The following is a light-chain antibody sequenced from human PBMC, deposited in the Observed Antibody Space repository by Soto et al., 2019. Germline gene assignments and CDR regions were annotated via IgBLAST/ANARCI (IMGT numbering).Light chain of an antibody. CDR2: KAS. CDR3: QQYNSDLGIT. V-gene: IGKV1-5*03. Sequence: DIQMTQSPSTLSASVGDRVTITCRASQSVSTWLAWYQQKPGKAPKLLIFKASILASGVPSRFSGSGSGPEYTLTISSRQHDDYATYYCQQYNSDLGITFGPGTKVDIK. J-gene: IGKJ3*01. CDR1: QSVSTW.